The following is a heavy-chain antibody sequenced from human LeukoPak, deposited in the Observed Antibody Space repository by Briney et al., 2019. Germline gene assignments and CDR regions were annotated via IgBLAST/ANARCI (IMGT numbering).Heavy chain of an antibody. CDR3: AKEGKTRNWNYYQAKPVY. Sequence: PGGSLRLSCAASGFTFSTSAMNWVRQAPGKGLEWVSAISGSGGRTDYADSVKGRFTISRDNSKNTLYLQMNSLRVEATAVYYCAKEGKTRNWNYYQAKPVYWGQGTLVTVSS. J-gene: IGHJ4*02. CDR2: ISGSGGRT. CDR1: GFTFSTSA. D-gene: IGHD1-7*01. V-gene: IGHV3-23*01.